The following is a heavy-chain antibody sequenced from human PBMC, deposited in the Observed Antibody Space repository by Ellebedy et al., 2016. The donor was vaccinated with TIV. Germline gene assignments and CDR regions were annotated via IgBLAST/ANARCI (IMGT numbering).Heavy chain of an antibody. CDR2: IYYSGST. J-gene: IGHJ6*02. CDR1: GGSISSGGYY. V-gene: IGHV4-31*03. D-gene: IGHD3-3*01. CDR3: ARGIYDFWSGYYYGMDV. Sequence: SETLSLXXTVSGGSISSGGYYWSWIRQHPGKGLEWIGYIYYSGSTYYNPSLKSRVTISVDTSKNQFSLKLSSVTAADTAVYYCARGIYDFWSGYYYGMDVWGQGTTVTVSS.